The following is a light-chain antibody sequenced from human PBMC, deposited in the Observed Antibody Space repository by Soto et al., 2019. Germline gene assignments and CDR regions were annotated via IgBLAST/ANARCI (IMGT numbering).Light chain of an antibody. CDR3: SSYTSRSTLYV. Sequence: QSVMTQPPSVSAAPGQKVTISCSGSSSNIGGNSVSWYQQLPGTAPKLLIYDDNKRPSGIPDRFSGSKSGNTASLTISGLQADDEGYYYCSSYTSRSTLYVFGTGTKLTVL. J-gene: IGLJ1*01. V-gene: IGLV1-51*01. CDR2: DDN. CDR1: SSNIGGNS.